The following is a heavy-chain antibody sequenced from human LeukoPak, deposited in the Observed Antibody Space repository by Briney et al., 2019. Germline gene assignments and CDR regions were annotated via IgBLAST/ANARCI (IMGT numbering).Heavy chain of an antibody. J-gene: IGHJ5*02. CDR2: IYYSGST. CDR3: ASGYSNSWYNWFDP. CDR1: GGSINGYY. Sequence: PSETLSLTCTVSGGSINGYYWSWIRQSPGKGLESLGYIYYSGSTNYNPSLKSRVTISVDTSKNQFSLKLSSVTAADTAVYYCASGYSNSWYNWFDPWGQGTLVTVSS. V-gene: IGHV4-59*01. D-gene: IGHD6-13*01.